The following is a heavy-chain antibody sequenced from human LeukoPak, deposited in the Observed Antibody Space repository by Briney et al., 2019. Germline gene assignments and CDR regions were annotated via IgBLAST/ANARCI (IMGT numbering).Heavy chain of an antibody. CDR3: AKRSCSGGSCNFDY. V-gene: IGHV3-23*01. J-gene: IGHJ4*02. CDR2: IGDSGGAT. Sequence: GESLKISCAASGFTFSSYAMSWVRQATGKGLEWVSAIGDSGGATNYADSVKGRFTISRDNSKNTLYLQMNSLRAEDTAVYYCAKRSCSGGSCNFDYWGQGTLVTVSS. CDR1: GFTFSSYA. D-gene: IGHD2-15*01.